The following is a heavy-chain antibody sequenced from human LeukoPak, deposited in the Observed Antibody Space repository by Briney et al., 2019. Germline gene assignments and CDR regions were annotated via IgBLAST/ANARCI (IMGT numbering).Heavy chain of an antibody. J-gene: IGHJ5*02. V-gene: IGHV3-11*01. Sequence: GGSLRLSCAASGFTFSDYYMNWIRQAPGKGLEWLSYISASSGTRYYADSVKGRFTISRDNAKNSLYLQRNSLRAEDTAVYYCARGLAANDWFDPWGQGTLVTVSS. CDR2: ISASSGTR. CDR3: ARGLAANDWFDP. CDR1: GFTFSDYY. D-gene: IGHD2-15*01.